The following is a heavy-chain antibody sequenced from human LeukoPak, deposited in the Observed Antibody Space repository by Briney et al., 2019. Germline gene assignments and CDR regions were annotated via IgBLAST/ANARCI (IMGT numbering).Heavy chain of an antibody. CDR1: GFTFSSYS. J-gene: IGHJ4*02. CDR3: ARDSSSGWVEKGFDY. D-gene: IGHD6-19*01. Sequence: GGSLRLSCAASGFTFSSYSMNWVRQAPGKGLEWVSSISSSSSYIYYADSVKGRFTISRDNAKNSLYLQMNSLRAEDTAVYYCARDSSSGWVEKGFDYWGQGTLVTLSS. CDR2: ISSSSSYI. V-gene: IGHV3-21*01.